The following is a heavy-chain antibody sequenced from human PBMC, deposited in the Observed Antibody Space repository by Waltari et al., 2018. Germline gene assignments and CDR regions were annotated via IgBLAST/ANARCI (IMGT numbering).Heavy chain of an antibody. V-gene: IGHV3-7*01. CDR3: ARDRTAAAGPKGGMDV. CDR1: GFTFSSYW. D-gene: IGHD6-13*01. CDR2: IKQDGSET. Sequence: EVQLVESGGGLVQPGGSLRLSCAASGFTFSSYWMSWVRQAPGKGLEWVANIKQDGSETYYVDSVKGRFTISRDNAKNSLYLQMNSLRAEDTAVYYCARDRTAAAGPKGGMDVWGQGTTVTVSS. J-gene: IGHJ6*02.